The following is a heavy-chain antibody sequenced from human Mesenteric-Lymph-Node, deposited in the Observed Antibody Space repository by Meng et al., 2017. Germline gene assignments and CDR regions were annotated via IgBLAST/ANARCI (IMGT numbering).Heavy chain of an antibody. CDR1: GYTFSSHS. V-gene: IGHV3-21*01. CDR2: ISSSSSYI. Sequence: VVSGGGPVKPGGSLRPSCAASGYTFSSHSMNWVRQAPGKGLEWVSSISSSSSYIYYADSVKGRFTISRDNAKNSLYLQMNSLRAEDTAVYYCASQPGDFDYWGQGTLVTVSS. D-gene: IGHD1-14*01. CDR3: ASQPGDFDY. J-gene: IGHJ4*02.